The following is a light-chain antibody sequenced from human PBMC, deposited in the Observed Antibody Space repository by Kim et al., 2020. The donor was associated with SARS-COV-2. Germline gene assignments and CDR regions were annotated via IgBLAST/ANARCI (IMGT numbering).Light chain of an antibody. CDR2: YDS. J-gene: IGLJ2*01. Sequence: APGKTARIPCGGNHIGCKSVHWYQEKPGQAPVLVIYYDSDRPSGIPERFSGSNSGDTATLTISRVEAGDEADYYCQVWDSSSDHVVFGGGTQLTVL. CDR1: HIGCKS. CDR3: QVWDSSSDHVV. V-gene: IGLV3-21*04.